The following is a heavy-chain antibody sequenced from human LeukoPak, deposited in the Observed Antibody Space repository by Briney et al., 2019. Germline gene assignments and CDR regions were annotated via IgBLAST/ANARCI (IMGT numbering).Heavy chain of an antibody. CDR2: IYCSGST. Sequence: SDTLSLTCTVSGYSISSGYYWGWIRQPPGKGLEWIGSIYCSGSTYYNPSLKSRVTISVDTSKNLFSLKPSSVTAADTAVYYCATTTYYYGSGSYYSDYWGQGTLVTVSS. J-gene: IGHJ4*02. D-gene: IGHD3-10*01. V-gene: IGHV4-38-2*02. CDR3: ATTTYYYGSGSYYSDY. CDR1: GYSISSGYY.